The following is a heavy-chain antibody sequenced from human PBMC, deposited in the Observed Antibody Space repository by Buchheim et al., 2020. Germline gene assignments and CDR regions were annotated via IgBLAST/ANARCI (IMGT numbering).Heavy chain of an antibody. D-gene: IGHD3-3*01. CDR1: GGPISSSNW. Sequence: QVQLQESGPGLVKPSGTLSLTCAVSGGPISSSNWWSWVRQPPGKGLEWLGEIYHSGSTNYNPSLKSRVTISVDKSKNQSSLKLSSVTAADTAVYYCARDNYDFWSGYYTGYYYYGMDVWGQGTT. J-gene: IGHJ6*02. CDR2: IYHSGST. V-gene: IGHV4-4*02. CDR3: ARDNYDFWSGYYTGYYYYGMDV.